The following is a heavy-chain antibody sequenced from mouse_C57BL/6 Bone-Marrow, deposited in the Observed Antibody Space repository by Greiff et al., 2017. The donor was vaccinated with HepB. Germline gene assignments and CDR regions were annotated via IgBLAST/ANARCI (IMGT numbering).Heavy chain of an antibody. CDR3: VRGGHGSSSAWFAY. D-gene: IGHD1-1*01. CDR1: GFTFNTYA. J-gene: IGHJ3*01. V-gene: IGHV10-3*01. Sequence: EAGGGLVQPKGSLKLSCAASGFTFNTYAMHWVRQAPGKGLEWVARIRSKSSNYATYYADSVKDRFTISRDDSQSMLYLQMNNLKTEDTAMYYCVRGGHGSSSAWFAYWGQGTLVTVSA. CDR2: IRSKSSNYAT.